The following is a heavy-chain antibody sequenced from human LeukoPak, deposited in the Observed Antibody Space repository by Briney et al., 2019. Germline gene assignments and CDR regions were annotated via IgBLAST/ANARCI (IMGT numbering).Heavy chain of an antibody. D-gene: IGHD1-26*01. Sequence: PSETLSLTCTVSGGSISSYYWSWIRQPPGKGLEWIGYIYYSGSTNYNPSLKSRVTISVDTSKNQFSLKLSSVTAADTAMYYCARRKWEHTGDVFDMWGQGTVVTVSS. V-gene: IGHV4-59*01. J-gene: IGHJ3*02. CDR2: IYYSGST. CDR1: GGSISSYY. CDR3: ARRKWEHTGDVFDM.